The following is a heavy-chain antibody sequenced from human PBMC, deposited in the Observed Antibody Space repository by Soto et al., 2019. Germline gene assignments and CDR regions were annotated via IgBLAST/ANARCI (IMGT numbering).Heavy chain of an antibody. CDR1: GYTFTSNG. CDR3: ARDPIMVAATNYYGMDV. Sequence: QVQLVQSGAEVKKPGASVKVSCKASGYTFTSNGISWVRQAPGQGLEWMGWISPYNGNTNYAQNLQGRVTMTTDTSTSTAYMELRSLRSHDTAVYYCARDPIMVAATNYYGMDVWGQGTTVTVSS. V-gene: IGHV1-18*04. J-gene: IGHJ6*02. D-gene: IGHD2-15*01. CDR2: ISPYNGNT.